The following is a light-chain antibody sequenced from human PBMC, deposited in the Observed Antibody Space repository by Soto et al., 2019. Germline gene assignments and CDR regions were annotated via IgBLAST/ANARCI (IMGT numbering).Light chain of an antibody. V-gene: IGLV3-1*01. CDR1: KLGDKF. CDR3: EAWDSSTVV. J-gene: IGLJ2*01. Sequence: SSELTQPPSVSVSPGQTASITCSGDKLGDKFACWYQQKPGQSPVLVIYQDTKRPSGIPERFSGSNSGNTATLTISGTQDVDEADYYCEAWDSSTVVFGGGTKVTVL. CDR2: QDT.